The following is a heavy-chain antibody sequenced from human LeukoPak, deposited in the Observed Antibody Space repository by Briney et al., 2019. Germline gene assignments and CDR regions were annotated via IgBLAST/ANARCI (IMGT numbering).Heavy chain of an antibody. V-gene: IGHV4-38-2*02. J-gene: IGHJ3*02. CDR1: GGSISSYY. CDR2: IYHSGST. D-gene: IGHD3-22*01. Sequence: PSETLSLTCTVSGGSISSYYWGWIRQPPGKGLEWIGSIYHSGSTYYNPSLKSRVTISVDTSKNQFSLKLSSVTAADTAVYYCARGVVVIPIDIWGQGTMVTVSS. CDR3: ARGVVVIPIDI.